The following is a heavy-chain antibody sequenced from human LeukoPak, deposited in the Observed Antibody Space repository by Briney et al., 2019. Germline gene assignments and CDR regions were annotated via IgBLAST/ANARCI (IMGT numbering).Heavy chain of an antibody. CDR1: GFTFSSYW. CDR3: AKSCAYDSSGYYDY. CDR2: ISWNSGSI. V-gene: IGHV3-9*01. D-gene: IGHD3-22*01. Sequence: GGSLRLSCAASGFTFSSYWMFWVRQAPGKGLEWVSGISWNSGSIGHADSVKGRFTISRDNAKTSLYLQMNSLRAEDTALYYCAKSCAYDSSGYYDYWGQETLVTVSS. J-gene: IGHJ4*02.